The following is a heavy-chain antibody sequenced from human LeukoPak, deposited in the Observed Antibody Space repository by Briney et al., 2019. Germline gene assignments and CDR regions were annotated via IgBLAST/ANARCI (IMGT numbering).Heavy chain of an antibody. CDR3: AREGAARNFDY. J-gene: IGHJ4*02. D-gene: IGHD6-6*01. CDR2: IYTSGST. Sequence: SQTLSLTCTVSGGSVSSGTYYWTWIRQPAGKGLEWIGRIYTSGSTNFNPSLKSRVSISLDTSQNQFSLKMSTVTAADTAVYYCAREGAARNFDYWGQGILVTVSS. V-gene: IGHV4-61*02. CDR1: GGSVSSGTYY.